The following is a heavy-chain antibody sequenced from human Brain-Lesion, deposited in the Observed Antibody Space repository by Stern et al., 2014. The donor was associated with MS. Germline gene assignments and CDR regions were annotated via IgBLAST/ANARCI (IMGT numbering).Heavy chain of an antibody. J-gene: IGHJ4*02. CDR3: AGSPATPSGYDRFDY. Sequence: VQLVQSGAEVKKPGESLKISCEASGYLFDDYWIGWVRQMSGRGLELVAIIFPRDSNTRYSPSVQGQVTLSPDKSLSHAHLHRSSRRASDPAMYYCAGSPATPSGYDRFDYWGQGALVTVSS. CDR2: IFPRDSNT. D-gene: IGHD5-12*01. V-gene: IGHV5-51*03. CDR1: GYLFDDYW.